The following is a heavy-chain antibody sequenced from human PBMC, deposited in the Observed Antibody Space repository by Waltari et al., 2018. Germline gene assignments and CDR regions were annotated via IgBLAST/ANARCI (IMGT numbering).Heavy chain of an antibody. V-gene: IGHV4-59*01. CDR2: IYYSGST. Sequence: QVQLQESGPGLVKPSETLSLTCTVSGGSISSYYWSWIRQPPGKGLEWIGYIYYSGSTNYNPSLKSRVTISVDTSKNQFSLKLSSVTAADTAVYYCAREDYDSSGFDYWGQGTLVTVSS. CDR3: AREDYDSSGFDY. D-gene: IGHD3-22*01. CDR1: GGSISSYY. J-gene: IGHJ4*02.